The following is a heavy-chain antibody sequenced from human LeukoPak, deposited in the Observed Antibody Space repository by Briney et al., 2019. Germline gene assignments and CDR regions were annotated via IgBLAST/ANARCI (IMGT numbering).Heavy chain of an antibody. D-gene: IGHD3-22*01. CDR1: SDSISSSNYY. Sequence: SETLSLTCTVSSDSISSSNYYWGWIRQPPGKGLEWIGIGYFSGRTYSNPSLKSRVTISIDTSKNQFFLRLSSVTAADTAVYYCAREGRWDYYDSSGYYLAGAFDIWGQGTMVTVSS. CDR3: AREGRWDYYDSSGYYLAGAFDI. CDR2: GYFSGRT. J-gene: IGHJ3*02. V-gene: IGHV4-39*07.